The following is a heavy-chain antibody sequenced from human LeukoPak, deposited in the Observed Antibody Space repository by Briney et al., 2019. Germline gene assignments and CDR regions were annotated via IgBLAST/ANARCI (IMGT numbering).Heavy chain of an antibody. CDR2: FSGSGGST. J-gene: IGHJ6*03. CDR3: AKMAGQQLGDYYMDV. CDR1: GFTFSGYA. Sequence: GGSLRLSCAASGFTFSGYAMSWVRQAPGKGLEWVSGFSGSGGSTYYADSVKGRFTISRDNSKNTLYLQMNSLRAEDTAVYYCAKMAGQQLGDYYMDVWGKGTTLTVSS. D-gene: IGHD6-13*01. V-gene: IGHV3-23*01.